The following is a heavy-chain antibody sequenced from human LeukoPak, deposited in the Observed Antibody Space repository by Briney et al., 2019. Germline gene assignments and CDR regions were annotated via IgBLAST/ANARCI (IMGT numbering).Heavy chain of an antibody. Sequence: SETLSLTCTVSGGSISSGGYYWSWIRQPPGKGLEWIGYIYHSGSTYYNPSLKSRVTISVDRSKNQFSLKLSSVTAADTAVYYCARDGGLMTTVVPDAFDIWGQGTMVTVSS. CDR1: GGSISSGGYY. V-gene: IGHV4-30-2*01. D-gene: IGHD4-23*01. J-gene: IGHJ3*02. CDR3: ARDGGLMTTVVPDAFDI. CDR2: IYHSGST.